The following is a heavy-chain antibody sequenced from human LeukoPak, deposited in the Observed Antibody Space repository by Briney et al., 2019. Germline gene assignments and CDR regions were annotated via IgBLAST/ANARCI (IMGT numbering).Heavy chain of an antibody. J-gene: IGHJ4*02. V-gene: IGHV4-59*08. Sequence: SETLSLTCTVSGGSISSYYWSWIRQPPGKGLEWIGYIYYSGSTNYNPSLKSRVTISVDTSKNQFSLKLSSVTAADTAVYYCARTTSGWYYFDYWGQGIMVTVSS. D-gene: IGHD6-19*01. CDR1: GGSISSYY. CDR2: IYYSGST. CDR3: ARTTSGWYYFDY.